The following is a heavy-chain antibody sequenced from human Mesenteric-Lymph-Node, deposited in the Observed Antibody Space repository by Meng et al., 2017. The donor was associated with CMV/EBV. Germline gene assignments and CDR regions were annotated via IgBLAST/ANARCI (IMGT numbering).Heavy chain of an antibody. D-gene: IGHD6-13*01. CDR3: AGGIAAAGSRWFDP. J-gene: IGHJ5*02. CDR1: GGTFSSYT. Sequence: QVQLVQSGAEVKKPGSSVKVSCKASGGTFSSYTISWVRQAPGQGREWMGRIIPILGIANYAQKFQGRVTITADKFTSTAYMELSSLRSEDTAVYYCAGGIAAAGSRWFDPWGQGTLVTVSS. V-gene: IGHV1-69*02. CDR2: IIPILGIA.